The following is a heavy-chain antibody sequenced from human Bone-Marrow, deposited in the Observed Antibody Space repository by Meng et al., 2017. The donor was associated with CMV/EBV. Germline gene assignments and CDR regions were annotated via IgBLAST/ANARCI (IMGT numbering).Heavy chain of an antibody. J-gene: IGHJ6*02. CDR2: INHTGST. D-gene: IGHD1-14*01. V-gene: IGHV4-34*01. CDR3: ARAAAYRVPPYYYGMDV. Sequence: SETLSLTCTVSGGSFIVYYWSWIRQPPGKGLEWIGAINHTGSTNYNPSLKSRVTISVDTSKNQFSLKLSSLTAADTAVYYCARAAAYRVPPYYYGMDVWGQGTTVTVSS. CDR1: GGSFIVYY.